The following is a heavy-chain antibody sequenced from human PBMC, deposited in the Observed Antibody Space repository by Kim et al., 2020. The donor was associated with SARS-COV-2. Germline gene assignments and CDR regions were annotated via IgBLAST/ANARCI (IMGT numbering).Heavy chain of an antibody. CDR3: AKEGGSYYYYYYGMDV. Sequence: LKGRFTISRDNSKNTLYLQMSSLRAEDTAVYYCAKEGGSYYYYYYGMDVWGQGTTVTVSS. J-gene: IGHJ6*02. V-gene: IGHV3-30*02. D-gene: IGHD1-26*01.